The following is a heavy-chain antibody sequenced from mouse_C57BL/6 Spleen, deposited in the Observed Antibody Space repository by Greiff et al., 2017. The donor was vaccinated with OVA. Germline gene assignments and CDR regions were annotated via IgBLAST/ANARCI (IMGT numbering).Heavy chain of an antibody. CDR2: IRSKSSNYAT. D-gene: IGHD4-1*01. Sequence: EVQLVESGGGLVQPKGSLKLSCAASGFTFNTYAMHWVRQAPGKGLEWVARIRSKSSNYATYYAESVKDRFTISREDSQSMLYLQMNNLKTEDTAMYYCVRDGLGQAWFAYWGQGTLVTVSA. V-gene: IGHV10-3*01. CDR1: GFTFNTYA. CDR3: VRDGLGQAWFAY. J-gene: IGHJ3*01.